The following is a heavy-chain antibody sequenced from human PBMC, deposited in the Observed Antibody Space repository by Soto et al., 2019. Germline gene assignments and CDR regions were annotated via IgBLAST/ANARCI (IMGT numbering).Heavy chain of an antibody. V-gene: IGHV3-15*01. CDR3: TTAGPRDWYFNL. J-gene: IGHJ2*01. CDR1: GFIFNNAW. CDR2: IKSRPDGGTA. Sequence: EVHLVESGGGLVEPGGSLRLSCAASGFIFNNAWMTWVRQAPGKGLEWVAHIKSRPDGGTADYAASVKGRFTIPRDDSRYTLYLQMNSLRIEDTAVYYCTTAGPRDWYFNLWGRGTLVTVSS.